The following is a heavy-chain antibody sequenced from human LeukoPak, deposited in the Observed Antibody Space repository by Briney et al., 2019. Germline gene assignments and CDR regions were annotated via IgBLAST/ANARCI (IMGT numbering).Heavy chain of an antibody. CDR1: GYTFTSYG. J-gene: IGHJ4*02. CDR2: ISAYNGNT. CDR3: ARGKYDILTGYEASFDY. D-gene: IGHD3-9*01. V-gene: IGHV1-18*01. Sequence: ASVKVSCKASGYTFTSYGISWVRQAPGQGLEWMRWISAYNGNTNYAQKLQGRVTMTTDTSTSTAYMELRSLRSDDTAVYYCARGKYDILTGYEASFDYWGQGTLVTVSS.